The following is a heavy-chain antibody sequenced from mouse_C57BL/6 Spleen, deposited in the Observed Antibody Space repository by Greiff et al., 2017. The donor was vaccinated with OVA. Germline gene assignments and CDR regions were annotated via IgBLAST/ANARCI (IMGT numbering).Heavy chain of an antibody. CDR3: ASRLRPYAMDY. CDR2: ISYDGSN. CDR1: GYSITSGYY. D-gene: IGHD1-2*01. Sequence: ESGPGLVKPSQSLSLTCSVTGYSITSGYYWNWIRQFPGNKLEWMGYISYDGSNNYNPSLKNRISITRDTSKNQFFLKLNSVTTEDTATYYCASRLRPYAMDYWGQGTSVTVSS. V-gene: IGHV3-6*01. J-gene: IGHJ4*01.